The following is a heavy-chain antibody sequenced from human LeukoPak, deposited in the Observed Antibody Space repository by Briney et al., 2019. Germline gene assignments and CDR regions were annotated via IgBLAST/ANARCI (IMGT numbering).Heavy chain of an antibody. CDR1: GGSFSGYY. CDR3: AREGYSGPLGNNWFDP. J-gene: IGHJ5*02. Sequence: PSETLSLTCAVYGGSFSGYYWSWIRQPPGKGLEWIGEINHSGSTNYNPSLKSRVTISVDTSKNQFSLKLSSVTAADTAVYYCAREGYSGPLGNNWFDPWGQGTLVTVSS. CDR2: INHSGST. D-gene: IGHD5-12*01. V-gene: IGHV4-34*01.